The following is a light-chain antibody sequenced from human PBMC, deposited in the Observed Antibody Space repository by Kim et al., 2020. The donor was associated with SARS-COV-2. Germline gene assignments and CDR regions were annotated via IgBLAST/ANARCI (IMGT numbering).Light chain of an antibody. V-gene: IGKV1-33*01. CDR1: QDISDY. CDR2: GAS. J-gene: IGKJ4*01. Sequence: SASVGDRVTITCQASQDISDYLNWYQHKEGEPPKLLIYGASSLEAGVPSRFSGGGSGTHFTFTISSLQPEDIATYYCQHYDNFPSFGGGTKVDIK. CDR3: QHYDNFPS.